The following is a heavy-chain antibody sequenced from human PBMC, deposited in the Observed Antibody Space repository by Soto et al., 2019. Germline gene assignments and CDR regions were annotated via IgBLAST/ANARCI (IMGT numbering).Heavy chain of an antibody. CDR3: ARDIRETTVTTENFDY. J-gene: IGHJ4*02. Sequence: ASVKVSCKASGYTFTSYGISWVRQAPGQGLEWMGWISAYNGNTNYAQKLQGRVTMTTDTSTSTAYMELRSLRSDDTAVYYCARDIRETTVTTENFDYWGQGTLVTVSS. V-gene: IGHV1-18*01. D-gene: IGHD4-17*01. CDR1: GYTFTSYG. CDR2: ISAYNGNT.